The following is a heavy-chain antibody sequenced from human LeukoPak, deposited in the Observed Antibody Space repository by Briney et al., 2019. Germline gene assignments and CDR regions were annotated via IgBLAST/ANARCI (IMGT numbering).Heavy chain of an antibody. CDR1: GGSISSGSYY. CDR3: ARSRNVWGSYIRDY. J-gene: IGHJ4*02. Sequence: SETLSLTCTVSGGSISSGSYYWSWIRQPAGKGLEWIGRIYTSGSTNYNPSLKSRVTISVDTSKNQFSLKLSSVTAADTAVYYCARSRNVWGSYIRDYWGQGTLVTVSS. CDR2: IYTSGST. V-gene: IGHV4-61*02. D-gene: IGHD3-16*01.